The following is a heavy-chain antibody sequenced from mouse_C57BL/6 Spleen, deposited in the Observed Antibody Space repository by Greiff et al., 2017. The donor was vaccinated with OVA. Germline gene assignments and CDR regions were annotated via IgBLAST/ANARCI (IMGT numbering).Heavy chain of an antibody. D-gene: IGHD1-1*01. J-gene: IGHJ4*01. CDR3: ARSRYYYGSSLYYAMDY. CDR2: INPNNGGT. Sequence: VQLKQSGPELVKPGASVKIPCKASGYTFTDYNMDWVKQSHGKSLEWIGDINPNNGGTIYNQKFKGKATLTVDKSSSTAYMELRSLTSEDTAVYYCARSRYYYGSSLYYAMDYWGQGTSVTVSS. CDR1: GYTFTDYN. V-gene: IGHV1-18*01.